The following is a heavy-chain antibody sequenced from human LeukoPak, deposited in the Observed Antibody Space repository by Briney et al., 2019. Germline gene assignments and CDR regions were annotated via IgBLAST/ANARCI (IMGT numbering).Heavy chain of an antibody. CDR2: ISGRGGST. J-gene: IGHJ4*02. Sequence: QTGGSLRLSCGASGFTFSIYAVSGVRQAPGKGLEGVSAISGRGGSTYYADSVKGRFTISRDNSKNTLYLQMNSLRAEDTAVYYCEKVDCSSTSCFHFDYWGQGTLVTVSS. CDR1: GFTFSIYA. V-gene: IGHV3-23*01. D-gene: IGHD2-2*01. CDR3: EKVDCSSTSCFHFDY.